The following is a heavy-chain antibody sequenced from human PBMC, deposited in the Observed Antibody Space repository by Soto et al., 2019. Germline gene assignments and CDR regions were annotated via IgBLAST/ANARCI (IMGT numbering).Heavy chain of an antibody. V-gene: IGHV3-74*01. CDR1: GFTFSGDW. CDR2: INMDGSST. D-gene: IGHD2-2*01. J-gene: IGHJ4*02. Sequence: EVQLVESGGGLVQPGGSLRLSCAASGFTFSGDWMHWVRQAAGKGLVWVSRINMDGSSTKYADSVKGRFTISRDNANHTLYLQMNSLRVDHTAVYYCARGPRGLYHHDYWGQGALVTVSS. CDR3: ARGPRGLYHHDY.